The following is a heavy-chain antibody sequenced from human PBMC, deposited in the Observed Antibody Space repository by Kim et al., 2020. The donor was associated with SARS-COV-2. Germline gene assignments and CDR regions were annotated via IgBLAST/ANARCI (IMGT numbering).Heavy chain of an antibody. D-gene: IGHD2-15*01. J-gene: IGHJ4*02. CDR1: GGSFSGYY. Sequence: SETLSLTCAVYGGSFSGYYWSWIRQPPGKGLEWIGEINHSGSTNYNPSLKSRVTISVDTSKNQFSLKLSSVTAADTAVYYCARGSARGGSCYGYLGQGTL. CDR3: ARGSARGGSCYGY. CDR2: INHSGST. V-gene: IGHV4-34*01.